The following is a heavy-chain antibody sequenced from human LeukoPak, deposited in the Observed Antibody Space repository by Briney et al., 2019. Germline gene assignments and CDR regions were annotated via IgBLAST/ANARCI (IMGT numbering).Heavy chain of an antibody. D-gene: IGHD5-18*01. J-gene: IGHJ4*02. Sequence: ASVKVSCKASGYTFTGYYMHWVRQAPGQGLEWMGWINPNSGGTNYAQKFQGRVTMTGDTSISTAYMELSRLRSDDTAVYYCARDLGYSYGYPDYWGQGTLVTVSS. CDR3: ARDLGYSYGYPDY. CDR2: INPNSGGT. CDR1: GYTFTGYY. V-gene: IGHV1-2*02.